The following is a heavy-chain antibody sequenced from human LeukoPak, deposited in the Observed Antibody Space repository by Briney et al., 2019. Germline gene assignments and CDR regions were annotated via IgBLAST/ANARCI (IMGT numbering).Heavy chain of an antibody. CDR1: GGYISSGSYY. J-gene: IGHJ6*03. CDR2: IYTSGST. V-gene: IGHV4-61*02. Sequence: SQTLSLTCTVSGGYISSGSYYWSWIRQPAGKGLEWIGRIYTSGSTNYNPSLKSRVTISVDTSKNQFSLKLSSVTAADTAVYYCARSGSGSYYNVHAYYYYYMDVWGKGTTVTTSS. D-gene: IGHD3-10*01. CDR3: ARSGSGSYYNVHAYYYYYMDV.